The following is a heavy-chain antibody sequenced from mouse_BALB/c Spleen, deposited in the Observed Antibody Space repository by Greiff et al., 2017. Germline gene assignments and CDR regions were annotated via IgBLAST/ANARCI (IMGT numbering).Heavy chain of an antibody. CDR2: IWAGGST. CDR1: GFSLTSYG. CDR3: ARVRWLLPYYYAMDY. V-gene: IGHV2-9*02. Sequence: VQGVESGPGLVAPSQSLSITCTVSGFSLTSYGVHWVRQPPGKGLEWLGVIWAGGSTNYNSALMSRLSISKDNSKSQVFLKMNSLQTDDTAMYYCARVRWLLPYYYAMDYWGQGTSVTVSS. J-gene: IGHJ4*01. D-gene: IGHD2-3*01.